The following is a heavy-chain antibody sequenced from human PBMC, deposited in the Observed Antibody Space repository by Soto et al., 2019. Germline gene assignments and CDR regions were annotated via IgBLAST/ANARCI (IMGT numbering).Heavy chain of an antibody. CDR3: ARGIAARPANWFDP. Sequence: KFKGRVNINRDTSASTAYMELSSLRSEDTAVYYCARGIAARPANWFDPWGQGTLVTVSS. D-gene: IGHD6-6*01. V-gene: IGHV1-3*01. J-gene: IGHJ5*02.